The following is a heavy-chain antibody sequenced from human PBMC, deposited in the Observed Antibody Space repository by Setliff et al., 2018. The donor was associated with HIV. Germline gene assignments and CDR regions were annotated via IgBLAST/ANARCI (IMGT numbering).Heavy chain of an antibody. Sequence: SETLSLTCKVSGVSVSSSYYYWVWLRQPPGKGLEWIGHIDNDANTYYSPSLKSRVTMSVDTSKNQFSLNLSSVTAADTAVYFCARRIDDSGSFPDKNWFDTWGQGSLVTVSS. D-gene: IGHD3-10*01. CDR2: IDNDANT. CDR1: GVSVSSSYYY. J-gene: IGHJ5*02. CDR3: ARRIDDSGSFPDKNWFDT. V-gene: IGHV4-39*01.